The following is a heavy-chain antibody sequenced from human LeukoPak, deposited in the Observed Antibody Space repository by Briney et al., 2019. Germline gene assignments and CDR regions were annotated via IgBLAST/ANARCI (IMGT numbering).Heavy chain of an antibody. CDR1: GFTFSSYD. J-gene: IGHJ6*02. CDR3: ARLTYYYGMDV. Sequence: GGSLRLSCAASGFTFSSYDMHWVRQATGKGLEWVSAIGTAGDTYYPGSVKGRFTISRENAKNSLYLQMNSLRAGDTAVYYCARLTYYYGMDVWGQGTTVTVSS. V-gene: IGHV3-13*01. CDR2: IGTAGDT.